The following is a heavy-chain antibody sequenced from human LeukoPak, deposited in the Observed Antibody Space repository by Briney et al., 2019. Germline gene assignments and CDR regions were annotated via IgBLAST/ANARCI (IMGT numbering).Heavy chain of an antibody. D-gene: IGHD4-17*01. CDR2: IYYSGST. CDR1: GGSISSYY. CDR3: ARDTLGYGDYDY. J-gene: IGHJ4*02. Sequence: SETLSLTCTVSGGSISSYYWSWIRQPPGKGLEWIGYIYYSGSTNYNPSLKSRVTISVDTSTNQFSLKLSSVTAADTAVYYCARDTLGYGDYDYWGQGTLVTVSS. V-gene: IGHV4-59*01.